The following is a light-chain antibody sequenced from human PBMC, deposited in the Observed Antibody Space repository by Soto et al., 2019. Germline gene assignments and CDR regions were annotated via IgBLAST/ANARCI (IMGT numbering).Light chain of an antibody. CDR2: EVN. J-gene: IGLJ1*01. CDR1: SSDVGGYNF. CDR3: ISYAGTKENV. V-gene: IGLV2-8*01. Sequence: QSALTQPPSASVSPGQSVTISCTGTSSDVGGYNFVSWYQQHPGKAPKPMIYEVNKRPSGVPDRFSGSKSGNTASLTVSGLQAEDEADYYCISYAGTKENVFGTGTKVTVL.